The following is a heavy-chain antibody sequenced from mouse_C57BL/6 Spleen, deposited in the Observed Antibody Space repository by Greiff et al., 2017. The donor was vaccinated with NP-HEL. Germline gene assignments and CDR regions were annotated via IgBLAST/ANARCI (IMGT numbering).Heavy chain of an antibody. CDR1: GFTFSSYG. J-gene: IGHJ4*01. CDR2: ISSGGSYT. CDR3: ARGEGDSTTVDYYAMDY. D-gene: IGHD1-1*01. Sequence: EVKLMESGGDLVKPGGSLKLSCAASGFTFSSYGMSWVRQTPDKRLEWVATISSGGSYTYYPDSVKGRFTLSRDNAKTTLYLQMSSLKSEDTAMYYCARGEGDSTTVDYYAMDYWGQGTSVTVSS. V-gene: IGHV5-6*01.